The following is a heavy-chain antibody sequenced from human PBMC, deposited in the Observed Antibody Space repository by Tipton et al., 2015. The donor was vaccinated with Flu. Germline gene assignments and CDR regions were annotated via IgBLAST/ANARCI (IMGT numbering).Heavy chain of an antibody. V-gene: IGHV4-34*01. J-gene: IGHJ4*02. Sequence: TLSLTCAVYGGSFSGYYWSWIRKPPGKGLEWIGEINHSGSTNYNPSLKSRVTISVDTSKNQFSLKLSSVTAADTAAYYCARVGSAAAGTNWGQGTLVTVSS. CDR2: INHSGST. CDR3: ARVGSAAAGTN. D-gene: IGHD6-13*01. CDR1: GGSFSGYY.